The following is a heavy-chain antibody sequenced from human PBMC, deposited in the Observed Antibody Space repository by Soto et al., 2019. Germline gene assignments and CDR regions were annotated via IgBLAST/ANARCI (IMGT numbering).Heavy chain of an antibody. D-gene: IGHD3-3*01. CDR1: GGPINNGDYY. J-gene: IGHJ6*02. CDR3: ARATYDFWSGPPVDYYYGMDV. Sequence: SETLSLTCAVSGGPINNGDYYWSWIRQPPGKGLEWIGYIYYSGSTYYNPSLKSRVTISVDTSKNQFSLKLSSVTAADTAVYYCARATYDFWSGPPVDYYYGMDVWGQGTTVTVSS. V-gene: IGHV4-30-4*01. CDR2: IYYSGST.